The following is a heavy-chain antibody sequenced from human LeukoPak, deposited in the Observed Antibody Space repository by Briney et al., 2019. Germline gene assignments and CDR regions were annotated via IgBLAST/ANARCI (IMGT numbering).Heavy chain of an antibody. CDR1: GGSISSYY. CDR2: IYTSGST. J-gene: IGHJ4*02. D-gene: IGHD3-16*01. V-gene: IGHV4-4*07. CDR3: ARGPSHDYYPSHFDY. Sequence: SETLSLTCTVSGGSISSYYWSWIRQPSGKGLEWIVRIYTSGSTNYNPSLKSRVTMSVDTSKNQFSLKLSSVTAADTAVYYCARGPSHDYYPSHFDYWGQGTLVTVSS.